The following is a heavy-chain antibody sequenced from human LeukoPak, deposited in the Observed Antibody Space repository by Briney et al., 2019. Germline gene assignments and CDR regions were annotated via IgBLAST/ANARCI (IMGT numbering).Heavy chain of an antibody. Sequence: PGRSLRLSCAASGFTLSSYGMHWVRQAPGKGLEWVAVISYDGSNKYYADSVKGRFTISRDNSKNTLYLQMNSLRAEDTAVYYCANKRGLSGYFVYWGQGTLVTVSS. V-gene: IGHV3-30*18. D-gene: IGHD3-9*01. CDR3: ANKRGLSGYFVY. J-gene: IGHJ4*02. CDR1: GFTLSSYG. CDR2: ISYDGSNK.